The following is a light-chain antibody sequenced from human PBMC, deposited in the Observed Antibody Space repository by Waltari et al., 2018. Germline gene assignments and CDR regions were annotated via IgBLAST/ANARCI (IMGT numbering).Light chain of an antibody. J-gene: IGLJ2*01. CDR1: KLGDKY. V-gene: IGLV3-1*01. CDR2: QDS. Sequence: SYELTQPPSVSVSPGQTANITCSGDKLGDKYACWYQQKPGQSPVLDIYQDSKRPSGIPERFSGSNSGNTATLTISGTQAMDEADYYCQAWDSSTAVFGGGTKLTVL. CDR3: QAWDSSTAV.